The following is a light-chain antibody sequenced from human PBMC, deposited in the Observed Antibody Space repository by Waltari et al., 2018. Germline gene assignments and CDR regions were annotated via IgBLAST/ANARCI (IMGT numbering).Light chain of an antibody. V-gene: IGLV2-8*01. CDR2: EVY. CDR3: SSYAGSENVV. Sequence: QSALTQPPSASGSLRQSVTISCTGTSNNVGGYNYVSWYQQHPGKAPRLMIYEVYNRPSGGPDRFSGSKSGNTASLTVSGRQADDEADYYCSSYAGSENVVFGGGTKLTVL. CDR1: SNNVGGYNY. J-gene: IGLJ3*02.